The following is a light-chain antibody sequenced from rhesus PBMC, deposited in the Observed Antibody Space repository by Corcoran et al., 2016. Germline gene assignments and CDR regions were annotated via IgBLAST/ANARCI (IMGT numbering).Light chain of an antibody. CDR1: QSVSSN. J-gene: IGKJ2*01. V-gene: IGKV3-10*01. CDR2: GGS. Sequence: QVILTQSPATLSLSPGERATLSCRASQSVSSNLAWYQQKPGQAPRLLIYGGSSRATGIPDRFSGSGSGTDFTLTISSLEPEDVGVYHCYQHSSGYSFGQGTKVEIK. CDR3: YQHSSGYS.